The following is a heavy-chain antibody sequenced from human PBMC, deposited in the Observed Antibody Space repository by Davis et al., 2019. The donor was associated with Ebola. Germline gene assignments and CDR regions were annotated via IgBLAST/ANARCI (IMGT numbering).Heavy chain of an antibody. CDR2: IYTGDSDT. V-gene: IGHV5-51*01. D-gene: IGHD1-20*01. CDR1: GNSYTSYW. J-gene: IGHJ3*02. Sequence: GGSLRLSCEGSGNSYTSYWIGWVRQKPGKGLEWMGIIYTGDSDTRYSPSFRGQVTISADKSTRTAYLQWGSLKASDSAMYYCASLRRTITGMDDGFDIWGQGTMVTVSS. CDR3: ASLRRTITGMDDGFDI.